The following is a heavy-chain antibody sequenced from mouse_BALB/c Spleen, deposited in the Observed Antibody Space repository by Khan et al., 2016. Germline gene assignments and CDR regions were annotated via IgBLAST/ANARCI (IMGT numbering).Heavy chain of an antibody. V-gene: IGHV3-8*02. CDR3: ARYHYSAMHY. CDR1: GDSITSGY. Sequence: VQLKESGPSLVKPSQTLSLTCSVTGDSITSGYWNWIRKFPGNKLEYMGYISYSGSTYYTPSLKSRISITRDTSKTQYYLQLNSVTTEDTATYYCARYHYSAMHYWCPGTSVTVSS. J-gene: IGHJ4*01. CDR2: ISYSGST.